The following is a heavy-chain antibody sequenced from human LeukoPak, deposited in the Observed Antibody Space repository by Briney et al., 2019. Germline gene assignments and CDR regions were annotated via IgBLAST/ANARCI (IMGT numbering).Heavy chain of an antibody. Sequence: SETLSLTCTVSGGSISSYYWSWIRQPPGKGLEWIGYIYYSGSTNYNPSLKSRVTISVDTSKNQFSLKLTSVTAADTAVYYCARDGSADNGDSYVMDVWGQGTTVTVSS. CDR2: IYYSGST. V-gene: IGHV4-59*12. D-gene: IGHD4-17*01. CDR1: GGSISSYY. J-gene: IGHJ6*02. CDR3: ARDGSADNGDSYVMDV.